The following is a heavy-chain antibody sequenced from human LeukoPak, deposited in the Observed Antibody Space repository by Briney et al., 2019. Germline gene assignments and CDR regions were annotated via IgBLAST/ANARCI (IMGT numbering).Heavy chain of an antibody. CDR1: GFTFSSYW. Sequence: PGGSLRLFCAASGFTFSSYWMHWVRQAPGKGLVWVSRINSDGSSTSYADSVKGRFTISRDNAKNTLYLQMNSLRAEDTAVYYCARVGGSFHWFDPWGQGTLVTVSS. CDR2: INSDGSST. V-gene: IGHV3-74*01. CDR3: ARVGGSFHWFDP. J-gene: IGHJ5*02. D-gene: IGHD1-26*01.